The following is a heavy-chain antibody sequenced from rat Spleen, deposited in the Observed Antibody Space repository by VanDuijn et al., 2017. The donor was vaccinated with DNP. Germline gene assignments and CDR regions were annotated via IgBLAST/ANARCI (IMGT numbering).Heavy chain of an antibody. CDR1: GFSLTNYA. Sequence: QVQLTESGPGLVQPSETLSLTCAVSGFSLTNYAVGWVRQPPGKGLEWIAAVSSGGNTYYNSGLKSRLSISRDTSKSQVFLKMNSLQTEDTAIYFCTRVYYSAEDWFAYWGQGTLVTVSS. D-gene: IGHD1-1*01. CDR3: TRVYYSAEDWFAY. CDR2: VSSGGNT. V-gene: IGHV2S12*01. J-gene: IGHJ3*01.